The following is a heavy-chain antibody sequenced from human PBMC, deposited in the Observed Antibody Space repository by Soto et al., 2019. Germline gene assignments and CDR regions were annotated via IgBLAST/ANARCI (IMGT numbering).Heavy chain of an antibody. CDR2: ISAYNGNT. V-gene: IGHV1-18*04. D-gene: IGHD2-15*01. Sequence: ASVTVSCKASGYSFTRFGIIWVRQAPGQGLEWMGWISAYNGNTRYAQKFQDRVTMTTDTSTNTAYMELRSLRSDDTAVYYCARDACYSKNWFDPWGQGTLVTVSS. CDR3: ARDACYSKNWFDP. J-gene: IGHJ5*02. CDR1: GYSFTRFG.